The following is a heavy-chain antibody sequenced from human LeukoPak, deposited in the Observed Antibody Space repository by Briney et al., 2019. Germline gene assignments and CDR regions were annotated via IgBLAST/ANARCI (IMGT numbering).Heavy chain of an antibody. CDR2: ISYDGSNK. D-gene: IGHD3-22*01. V-gene: IGHV3-30-3*01. Sequence: GGSLRLSCAASGFTFSSYAMHWVRQAPGKGLEWVAVISYDGSNKYYADSVKGRFTISRDNSKNTLYLQMNSLRAEDTAVYYCARDGYDSSGYYPFDYWGQGTLVTVSS. CDR3: ARDGYDSSGYYPFDY. J-gene: IGHJ4*02. CDR1: GFTFSSYA.